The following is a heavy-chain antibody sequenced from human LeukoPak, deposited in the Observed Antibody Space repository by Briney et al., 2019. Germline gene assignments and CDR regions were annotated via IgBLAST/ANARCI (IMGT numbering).Heavy chain of an antibody. D-gene: IGHD2-15*01. CDR2: IYYSGST. Sequence: SETLSLTCTVSGGSFSSYYWTWIRPPPGKGLEWIGYIYYSGSTNYNPSLKGRVAISADTSKTHFSLKLTSVTAADTAVYYCARGFRYCSGGSCYQKGPFDYWGQGTLVTVSS. V-gene: IGHV4-59*01. J-gene: IGHJ4*02. CDR3: ARGFRYCSGGSCYQKGPFDY. CDR1: GGSFSSYY.